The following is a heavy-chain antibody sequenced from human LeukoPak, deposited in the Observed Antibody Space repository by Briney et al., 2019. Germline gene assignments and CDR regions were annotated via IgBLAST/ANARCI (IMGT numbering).Heavy chain of an antibody. CDR3: ARGLLAYYYGSGSYLVSNWFDP. Sequence: PSETLSLPCTVSGGPISSYYWSWIRQPPGKGLVWIGYIYYSGCNNYNPSLKTRVTISVDTSKNQCSLKLSSVTAADTAVYYGARGLLAYYYGSGSYLVSNWFDPWGQGTLVTVSS. CDR2: IYYSGCN. V-gene: IGHV4-59*01. CDR1: GGPISSYY. D-gene: IGHD3-10*01. J-gene: IGHJ5*02.